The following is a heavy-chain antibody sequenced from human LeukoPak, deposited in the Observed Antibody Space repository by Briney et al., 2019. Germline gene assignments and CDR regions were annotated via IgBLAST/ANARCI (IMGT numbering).Heavy chain of an antibody. CDR3: ARDFGSRGWLHLDY. J-gene: IGHJ4*02. CDR1: GFTFSSYA. CDR2: ISYDGSNK. D-gene: IGHD5-12*01. V-gene: IGHV3-30*01. Sequence: GRSLRLSCAASGFTFSSYAMRCVRQAPGKGLEWVAVISYDGSNKYYADSVKGRFTISRDNSKNTLYLQMNSLRAEDTAVYYCARDFGSRGWLHLDYWGQGTLVTVSS.